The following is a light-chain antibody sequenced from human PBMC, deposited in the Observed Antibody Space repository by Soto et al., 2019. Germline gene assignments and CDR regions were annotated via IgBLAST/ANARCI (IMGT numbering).Light chain of an antibody. CDR3: CSYAGGYTYL. J-gene: IGLJ1*01. CDR1: GNDVGAYNY. V-gene: IGLV2-11*01. CDR2: EVV. Sequence: QSALTQPRSVSGSPGQSVTISCTGTGNDVGAYNYVSWYQQHPGRPPKLMIYEVVRWPSGVPDRFSGSKSGNTASLTISGLQAEDKADYFCCSYAGGYTYLFGTGTKVTVL.